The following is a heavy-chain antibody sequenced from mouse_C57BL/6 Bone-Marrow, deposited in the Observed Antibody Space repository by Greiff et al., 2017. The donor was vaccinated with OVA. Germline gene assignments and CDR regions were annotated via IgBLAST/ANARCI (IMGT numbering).Heavy chain of an antibody. CDR1: GFTFSDYY. CDR3: ARHNWVYFDY. CDR2: ISNGGGST. Sequence: EVQGVESGGGLVQPGGSLKLSCAASGFTFSDYYMYWVRQTPEKRLEWVAYISNGGGSTYYPDTVKGRFTISRDNAKNTLYLQMSRLKSEDTAMYYCARHNWVYFDYWGQGTTLTVSS. D-gene: IGHD4-1*01. J-gene: IGHJ2*01. V-gene: IGHV5-12*01.